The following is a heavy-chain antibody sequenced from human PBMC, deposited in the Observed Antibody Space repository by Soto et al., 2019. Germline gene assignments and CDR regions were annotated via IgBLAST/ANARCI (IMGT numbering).Heavy chain of an antibody. V-gene: IGHV1-18*01. CDR1: GYTFTSYG. D-gene: IGHD2-21*01. J-gene: IGHJ4*02. CDR2: ISAYNGNT. CDR3: ARDNSRLLTRVFGY. Sequence: ASVKVSCKASGYTFTSYGISWVRQAPGQGLEWMGWISAYNGNTNYAQKLQGRVTMTTDTSTTTAYMELRSLRSDDTAVYYCARDNSRLLTRVFGYWGQGTLVTVSS.